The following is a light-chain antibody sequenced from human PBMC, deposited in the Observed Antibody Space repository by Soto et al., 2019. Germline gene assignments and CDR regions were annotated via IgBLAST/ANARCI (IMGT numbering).Light chain of an antibody. CDR3: QQYNSFPIT. CDR1: QSISNH. CDR2: AAS. J-gene: IGKJ5*01. V-gene: IGKV1-39*01. Sequence: DIQMTQSPSTLSASVEDRVIITCRASQSISNHLNWYQQKPGKAPKLLIFAASSLQSGVPSRFSGSRSGPEFTLTISSLQPDDFATYYCQQYNSFPITFGQGTRLEIK.